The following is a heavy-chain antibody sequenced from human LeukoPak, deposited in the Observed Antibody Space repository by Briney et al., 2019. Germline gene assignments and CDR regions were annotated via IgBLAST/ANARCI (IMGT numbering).Heavy chain of an antibody. CDR1: GFIFSSYS. V-gene: IGHV3-21*01. D-gene: IGHD6-13*01. CDR2: ISSSSSYI. Sequence: GGSLRLSCAASGFIFSSYSMNWVRQAPGKGLEWVSSISSSSSYIYYADSVKGRFTISRDNAKNSLYLQMNSLRDEDTAVYYCARVDPATADTYYYNGMDVWGQGTSVTVSS. J-gene: IGHJ6*02. CDR3: ARVDPATADTYYYNGMDV.